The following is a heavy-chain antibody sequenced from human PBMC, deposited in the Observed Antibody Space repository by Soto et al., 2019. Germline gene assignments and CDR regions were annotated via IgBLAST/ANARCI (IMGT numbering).Heavy chain of an antibody. Sequence: GSLRLSCAASGFTFSSYSMNWVRQAPGKGLEWVSSISSSSSYIYYADSVKGRFTISRDNAKNSLYLQMNSLRAEDTAVYYCARSLRFLEWLLYFDAFDLWGQGTMATVSS. CDR1: GFTFSSYS. D-gene: IGHD3-3*01. J-gene: IGHJ3*01. CDR2: ISSSSSYI. CDR3: ARSLRFLEWLLYFDAFDL. V-gene: IGHV3-21*01.